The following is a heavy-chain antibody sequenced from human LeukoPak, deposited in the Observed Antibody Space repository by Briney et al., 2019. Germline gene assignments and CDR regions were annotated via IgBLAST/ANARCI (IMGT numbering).Heavy chain of an antibody. J-gene: IGHJ5*02. CDR3: VRGDRWFDP. CDR2: ISTNGGST. Sequence: GGSLRLSCSASGFPFSNYAIHWVRQAPGKGLQYFSAISTNGGSTYYADSVKGRFTNSRDNSKNTLYLQMSSLRAEDTAVYYCVRGDRWFDPWGQGTLVTVSS. D-gene: IGHD2-21*01. CDR1: GFPFSNYA. V-gene: IGHV3-64D*06.